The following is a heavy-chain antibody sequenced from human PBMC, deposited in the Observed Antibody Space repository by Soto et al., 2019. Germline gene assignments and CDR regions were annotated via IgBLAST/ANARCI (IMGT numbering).Heavy chain of an antibody. D-gene: IGHD3-3*01. CDR1: GFTLSNYA. V-gene: IGHV3-23*01. J-gene: IGHJ5*02. CDR3: ATCLWSGYVSFGH. CDR2: INARGDTT. Sequence: EVQLLESGGGLVQPGGSLRLSCAASGFTLSNYAMRWVRQAPGKGLEWISSINARGDTTDYADFVKGRFTISRDTSENTLYLQMNSLRAEDTAVYYCATCLWSGYVSFGHWGQGTLVTVSS.